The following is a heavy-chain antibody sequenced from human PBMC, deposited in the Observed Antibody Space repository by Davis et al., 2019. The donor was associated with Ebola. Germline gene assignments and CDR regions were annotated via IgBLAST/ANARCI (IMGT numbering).Heavy chain of an antibody. Sequence: GESLKTSCAASGFSFSNYAMHWVRQAPGKGLEWVAVMSYDGSNKYSADSVKGRFTISRDNSKNTLYLQMNSLRVDDTAVYYCARGESIASRQTHFLGYWGQGTLVTVSS. V-gene: IGHV3-30*04. CDR2: MSYDGSNK. D-gene: IGHD6-6*01. CDR1: GFSFSNYA. J-gene: IGHJ4*02. CDR3: ARGESIASRQTHFLGY.